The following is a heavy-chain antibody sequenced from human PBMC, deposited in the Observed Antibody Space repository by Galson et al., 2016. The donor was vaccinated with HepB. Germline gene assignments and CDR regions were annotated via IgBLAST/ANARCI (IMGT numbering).Heavy chain of an antibody. CDR2: ITGDSNYI. V-gene: IGHV3-21*01. D-gene: IGHD2-15*01. J-gene: IGHJ4*02. Sequence: SLRLSCAASGFTFSSYHMTWVRQAPGEGLEWVSSITGDSNYIRYAGSVRDRFTISRDNAKNSLYLQMNSLRAEDTAVYYCARWRGSGEIWHIDYWGQGTLVTVSS. CDR1: GFTFSSYH. CDR3: ARWRGSGEIWHIDY.